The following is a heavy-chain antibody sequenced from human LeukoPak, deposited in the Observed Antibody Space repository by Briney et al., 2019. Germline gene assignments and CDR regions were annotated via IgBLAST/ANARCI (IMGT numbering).Heavy chain of an antibody. V-gene: IGHV1-18*01. CDR2: ISPYNGNT. Sequence: ASVKASCKASGYTFISYGISWARQAPGQGLQWMGWISPYNGNTNYVQKFQGRVTMTTDTSTSTAYMELRSLRSDDTAVYYCGRHTSMGVPLDILEKWFDTWGQGTLVTVSS. D-gene: IGHD2/OR15-2a*01. J-gene: IGHJ5*02. CDR1: GYTFISYG. CDR3: GRHTSMGVPLDILEKWFDT.